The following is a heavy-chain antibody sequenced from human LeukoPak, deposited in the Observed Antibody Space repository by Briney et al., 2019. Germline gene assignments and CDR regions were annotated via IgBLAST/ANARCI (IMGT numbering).Heavy chain of an antibody. CDR1: GGTFSSYA. Sequence: SVKVSCKASGGTFSSYAISWVRQAPGQGLEWMGGLIPIFGTANYAQKLQGRVTMTTDTSTSTAYMELRSLRSDDTAVYYCARDRLVVVAATPVDAFDIWGQGTMVTVSS. J-gene: IGHJ3*02. CDR2: LIPIFGTA. D-gene: IGHD2-15*01. V-gene: IGHV1-69*05. CDR3: ARDRLVVVAATPVDAFDI.